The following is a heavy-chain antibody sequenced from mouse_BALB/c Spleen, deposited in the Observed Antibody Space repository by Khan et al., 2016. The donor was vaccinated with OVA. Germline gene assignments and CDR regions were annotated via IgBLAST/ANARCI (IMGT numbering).Heavy chain of an antibody. D-gene: IGHD1-1*01. V-gene: IGHV1-7*01. J-gene: IGHJ2*01. CDR2: INPSTGYT. Sequence: QMQLKQSGAELAKPGASVKMSCKASGYTFINYWILWVKQRPGQGLEWIGYINPSTGYTEYNQNFKDKATLTADKSSSTAYMQLSSLTSEDSAVYYCARRGLRWDFDYWGQGNTLTVSS. CDR3: ARRGLRWDFDY. CDR1: GYTFINYW.